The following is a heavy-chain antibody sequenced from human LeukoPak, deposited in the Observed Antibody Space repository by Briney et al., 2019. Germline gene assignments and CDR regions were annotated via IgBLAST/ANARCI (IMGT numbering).Heavy chain of an antibody. Sequence: SVKVSCKASGGTFSSYAISWVRQAPGQGLEWMGGIIPIFGTANYAQKFQGRVTITADESTSTAYMELSSLRSEDTAVYYCARSGDGSGHAFDIWGQGTMVTVSS. CDR1: GGTFSSYA. CDR3: ARSGDGSGHAFDI. J-gene: IGHJ3*02. D-gene: IGHD3-10*01. V-gene: IGHV1-69*13. CDR2: IIPIFGTA.